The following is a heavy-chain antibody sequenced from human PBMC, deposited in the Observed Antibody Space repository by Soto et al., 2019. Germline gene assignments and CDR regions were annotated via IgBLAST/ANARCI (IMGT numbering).Heavy chain of an antibody. Sequence: QVQLVQSGAEVKKPGASVKVSCKASGYTFTNYGIIWVRQAPGQGLEWMGWINTYNGNTNHAQKLQGRVTMNADTSARTAQRELPRPRSADTAGYYCARSVGSGTYCNRYTWFAPWGQGPLFTVS. D-gene: IGHD3-10*01. CDR1: GYTFTNYG. CDR3: ARSVGSGTYCNRYTWFAP. V-gene: IGHV1-18*01. CDR2: INTYNGNT. J-gene: IGHJ5*02.